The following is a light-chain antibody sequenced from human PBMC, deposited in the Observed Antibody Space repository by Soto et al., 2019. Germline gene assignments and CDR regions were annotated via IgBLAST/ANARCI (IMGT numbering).Light chain of an antibody. CDR1: SSNIGTNT. CDR2: NNN. V-gene: IGLV1-44*01. J-gene: IGLJ1*01. Sequence: QSVLTQPPSASGTPGQRVTISCSGSSSNIGTNTVNWYLQLPGTAPKLLMHNNNQRPSGVPERFSGSKSGTSASLAIGGLQSEDEADYYCAAWDDSLDGVYVFGSGTKLTVL. CDR3: AAWDDSLDGVYV.